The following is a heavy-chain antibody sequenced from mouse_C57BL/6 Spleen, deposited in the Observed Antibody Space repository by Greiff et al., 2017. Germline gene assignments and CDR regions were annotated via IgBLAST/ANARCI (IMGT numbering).Heavy chain of an antibody. CDR2: IDPSDSYT. CDR1: GYTFTSYW. Sequence: QVQLQQPGAELVMPGASVKLSCKASGYTFTSYWMHWVKQRPGQGLEWIGEIDPSDSYTNYNQKFKGKSTLTVDKSSSTAYMQLSSLTSEDSAVYYCAGACGYYLYAMDDWGQGTTVTVSS. V-gene: IGHV1-69*01. CDR3: AGACGYYLYAMDD. D-gene: IGHD2-3*01. J-gene: IGHJ4*01.